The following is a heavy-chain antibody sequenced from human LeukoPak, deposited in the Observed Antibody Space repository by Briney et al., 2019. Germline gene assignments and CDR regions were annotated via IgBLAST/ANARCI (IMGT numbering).Heavy chain of an antibody. CDR2: IYHSGST. Sequence: SETLYLTCTVSGYSISRGYYWGWIRQPPGMGLEWIGTIYHSGSTYYNPSLKSRVTISVDTSKNQFSLKLNSVTAADTAVYYCARDSKVRGVINYWGQGTLVTVSS. CDR3: ARDSKVRGVINY. V-gene: IGHV4-38-2*02. CDR1: GYSISRGYY. J-gene: IGHJ4*02. D-gene: IGHD3-10*01.